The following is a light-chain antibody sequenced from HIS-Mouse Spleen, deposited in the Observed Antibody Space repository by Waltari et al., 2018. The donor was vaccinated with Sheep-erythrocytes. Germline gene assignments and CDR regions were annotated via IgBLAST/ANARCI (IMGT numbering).Light chain of an antibody. V-gene: IGLV2-11*01. J-gene: IGLJ1*01. Sequence: QSALTQPRSVSGSPGQPVTISCTGTSSDVGGYNSASWYQQHPGKAPKLMIYDVSKRPSGVPDRFSGSKSGNTASLTISGLQAEDEADYYCCSYAGSYNHVFATGTKVTVL. CDR1: SSDVGGYNS. CDR2: DVS. CDR3: CSYAGSYNHV.